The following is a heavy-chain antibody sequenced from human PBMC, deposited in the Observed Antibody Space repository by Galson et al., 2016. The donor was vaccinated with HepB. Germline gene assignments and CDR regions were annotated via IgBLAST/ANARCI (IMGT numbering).Heavy chain of an antibody. CDR2: ISWNSGSI. J-gene: IGHJ6*02. Sequence: SLRLSCAASGLTFDTYAMHWVRQAPGKGLERVSGISWNSGSIGYADSVKGRFTISRDNAKNSLYLQMNSLRAEDTALYYCARSARPYYYYHGMDVWGQGTTVTVSS. V-gene: IGHV3-9*01. CDR3: ARSARPYYYYHGMDV. CDR1: GLTFDTYA. D-gene: IGHD6-6*01.